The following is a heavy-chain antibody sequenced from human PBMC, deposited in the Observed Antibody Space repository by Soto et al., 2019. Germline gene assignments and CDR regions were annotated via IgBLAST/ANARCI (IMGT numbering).Heavy chain of an antibody. Sequence: GGSLRLSCAASGFTFSSYTMSWVRQAPGKGLEWVSGISGSGGSTYYADSVRGRFTISRDNPRNTLYLQMHSLRAEDTAVYYCAKALNDYGDYGHNKYYGMDVWGQGTTVTVSS. CDR3: AKALNDYGDYGHNKYYGMDV. CDR1: GFTFSSYT. J-gene: IGHJ6*02. V-gene: IGHV3-23*01. D-gene: IGHD4-17*01. CDR2: ISGSGGST.